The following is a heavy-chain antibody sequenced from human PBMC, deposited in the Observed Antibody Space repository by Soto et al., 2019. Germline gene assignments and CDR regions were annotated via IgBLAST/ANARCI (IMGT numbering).Heavy chain of an antibody. CDR3: ARRRIFDWLYRYYDYGMDV. V-gene: IGHV4-39*01. Sequence: TSETLSLTCTVSGGSISSSSYYWGWIRQPPGKGLEWIGSIYYSGSTYYNPSLKSRVTISVDTSKNQFSLKLSSVTAADTAVYYCARRRIFDWLYRYYDYGMDVWGQGTTVAAS. J-gene: IGHJ6*02. CDR1: GGSISSSSYY. D-gene: IGHD3-9*01. CDR2: IYYSGST.